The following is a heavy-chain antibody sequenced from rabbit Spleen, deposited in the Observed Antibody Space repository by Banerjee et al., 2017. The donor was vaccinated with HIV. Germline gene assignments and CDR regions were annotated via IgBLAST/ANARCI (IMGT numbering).Heavy chain of an antibody. J-gene: IGHJ6*01. CDR3: ARDTSSSFSSYGMDL. CDR1: GFSFSSNW. V-gene: IGHV1S45*01. Sequence: LGESGGGLVKPGGTLTLTCTVSGFSFSSNWICWVRQAPGKGLEWIACIDIGSSGFTYFASWAKGRFTISKTSSTTVTLQMTSLTAADTATYFCARDTSSSFSSYGMDLWGQGTLVTVS. D-gene: IGHD1-1*01. CDR2: IDIGSSGFT.